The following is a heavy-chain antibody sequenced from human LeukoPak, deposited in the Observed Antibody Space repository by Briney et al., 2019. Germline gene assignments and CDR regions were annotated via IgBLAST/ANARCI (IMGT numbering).Heavy chain of an antibody. D-gene: IGHD2-2*03. J-gene: IGHJ4*02. CDR2: IYYTGST. CDR3: AMDVAFY. V-gene: IGHV4-39*01. CDR1: GGSISSTSYY. Sequence: SETLSLTCTVSGGSISSTSYYWGWIRQPPGKGLEWLGTIYYTGSTYYNPSLRSRVTISVDTSKNQFSLRLSSVTAADTAVYYCAMDVAFYWGQGTLVTVSS.